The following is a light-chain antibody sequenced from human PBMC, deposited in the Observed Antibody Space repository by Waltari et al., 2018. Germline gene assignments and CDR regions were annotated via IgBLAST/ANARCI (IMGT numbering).Light chain of an antibody. CDR2: AAS. J-gene: IGKJ2*01. CDR3: QQSYSSLYT. CDR1: QSIRSY. V-gene: IGKV1-39*01. Sequence: DIQMTQSPSSLSASVGDRVTITCRASQSIRSYLNWYQQKPGKAPKLLIYAASSLQSGVPSRFSASGSGTDFTLTISSLQPEDFATYFCQQSYSSLYTFGQGTKLEI.